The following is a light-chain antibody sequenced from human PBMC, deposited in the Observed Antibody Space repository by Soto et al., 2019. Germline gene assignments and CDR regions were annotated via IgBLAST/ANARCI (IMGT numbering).Light chain of an antibody. V-gene: IGLV2-14*03. CDR1: SSDVGAYDS. J-gene: IGLJ1*01. CDR2: GVS. Sequence: QSVLTQPASVSGSPGQSIAISCTGTSSDVGAYDSVCWYQQHPGKAPKLIIFGVSNRPSGVSNRFSGHKSGNTASLTISGLQAEDEADYYCRSYTGDSSYVFGTGTRSPS. CDR3: RSYTGDSSYV.